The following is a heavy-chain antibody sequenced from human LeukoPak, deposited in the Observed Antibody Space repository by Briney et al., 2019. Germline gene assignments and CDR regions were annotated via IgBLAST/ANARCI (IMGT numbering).Heavy chain of an antibody. CDR2: IYYSGST. V-gene: IGHV4-59*01. CDR3: ARDLYGEWNAFDV. J-gene: IGHJ3*01. Sequence: MSSETLSLTCTVSGGSISSYYWSWIRQPPGKGLEWIGYIYYSGSTNYNPSLKSRVTISVDTSKNQFSLKLSSVTAADTAVYYCARDLYGEWNAFDVWGQGTMVTVSS. CDR1: GGSISSYY. D-gene: IGHD3-10*01.